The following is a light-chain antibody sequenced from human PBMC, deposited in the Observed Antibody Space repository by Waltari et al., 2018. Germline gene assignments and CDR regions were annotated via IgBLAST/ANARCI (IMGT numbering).Light chain of an antibody. CDR3: QQYYTFPYT. CDR2: GAY. V-gene: IGKV1D-8*01. J-gene: IGKJ2*01. CDR1: QGISDT. Sequence: VISMTQSPSLLSASTVDRVTISCRVSQGISDTLAWYQQKPGKAPDLLIFGAYTLQSGVTPRFSGGGSGTDFNLTISDLQSEDFETYYCQQYYTFPYTFGQGTKLEIE.